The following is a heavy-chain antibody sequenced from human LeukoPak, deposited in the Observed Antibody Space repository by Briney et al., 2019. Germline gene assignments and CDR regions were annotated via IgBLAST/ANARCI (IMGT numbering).Heavy chain of an antibody. CDR1: GGSISSYY. CDR3: AREPIYGGNRVGAFDI. CDR2: IYYSGST. J-gene: IGHJ3*02. D-gene: IGHD4/OR15-4a*01. V-gene: IGHV4-59*01. Sequence: SETLSLTCTVSGGSISSYYWSWIRQPAGKGLEWIGYIYYSGSTNYNPSLKSRVTISVDTSKNQFSLKLSSVTAADTAVYYCAREPIYGGNRVGAFDIWGQGTMVTVSS.